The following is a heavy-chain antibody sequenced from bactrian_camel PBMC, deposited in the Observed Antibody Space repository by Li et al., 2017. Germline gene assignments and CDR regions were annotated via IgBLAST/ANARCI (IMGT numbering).Heavy chain of an antibody. CDR1: RRVYSGYC. V-gene: IGHV3S53*01. CDR2: IDNDGTT. Sequence: HVQLVESGGGSVQTGGSLRLSCRTSRRVYSGYCMGWFRQVPGKEREEVAHIDNDGTTNYARSVEGRFTVSKDNSKNTMSLQMNSLKPEDSGMYYCAARDTGLCEIMSAYNYWGQGTQVTVS. J-gene: IGHJ4*01. D-gene: IGHD5*01. CDR3: AARDTGLCEIMSAYNY.